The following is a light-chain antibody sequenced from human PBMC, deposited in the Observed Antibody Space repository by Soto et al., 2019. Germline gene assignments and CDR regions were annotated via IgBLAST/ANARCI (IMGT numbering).Light chain of an antibody. V-gene: IGKV3-11*01. CDR2: DAS. CDR1: QSVSSY. CDR3: QRRSNWSIT. J-gene: IGKJ5*01. Sequence: EIVLTHSPATLSLSPGERATLSCRASQSVSSYLAWYQQKPGQAPRLLIYDASNRATGIPARFSGSGSGTDFTLTISSLEPEDFAVFYGQRRSNWSITFGQGTRLEVK.